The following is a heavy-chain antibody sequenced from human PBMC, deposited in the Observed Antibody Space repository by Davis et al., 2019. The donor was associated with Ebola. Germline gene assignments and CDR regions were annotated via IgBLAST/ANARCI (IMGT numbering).Heavy chain of an antibody. Sequence: SVKVSCKASGGTFSSQGISWVRQAPGQGLEWMGGIVPIFGRTKYAERFEGRVTITADKSTSTVFMEVSSLRSEDTAVYYCARGTVFGVVIAYFDYWGQGTLVTVSS. CDR2: IVPIFGRT. V-gene: IGHV1-69*06. CDR3: ARGTVFGVVIAYFDY. J-gene: IGHJ4*02. CDR1: GGTFSSQG. D-gene: IGHD3-3*01.